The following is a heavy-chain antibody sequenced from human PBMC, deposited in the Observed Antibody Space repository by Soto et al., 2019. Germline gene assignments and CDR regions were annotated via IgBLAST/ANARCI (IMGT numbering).Heavy chain of an antibody. D-gene: IGHD5-18*01. Sequence: GGSLRLSCAASGFTFSSYWMSWVRQAPGKGLEWVANVKQDGSEEYYVDSVKGRFTISRDNAKNSLYLQMYNLRAEDTAVYYCARVERIQLCFRPFDIWGQGTMVTVSS. V-gene: IGHV3-7*05. J-gene: IGHJ3*02. CDR1: GFTFSSYW. CDR3: ARVERIQLCFRPFDI. CDR2: VKQDGSEE.